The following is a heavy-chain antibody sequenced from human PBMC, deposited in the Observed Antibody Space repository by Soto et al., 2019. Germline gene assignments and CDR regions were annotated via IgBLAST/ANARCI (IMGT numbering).Heavy chain of an antibody. CDR2: IFPDDSDI. Sequence: GESLKISCQASGYSFNRYWIGWVRQMPGQGLEWMGVIFPDDSDIRHSPAFRGQVTISADKSINTVYLQYTGLKASDTATYYCARRISWYYFDSWGQGTPVTV. CDR3: ARRISWYYFDS. D-gene: IGHD1-1*01. CDR1: GYSFNRYW. J-gene: IGHJ4*02. V-gene: IGHV5-51*01.